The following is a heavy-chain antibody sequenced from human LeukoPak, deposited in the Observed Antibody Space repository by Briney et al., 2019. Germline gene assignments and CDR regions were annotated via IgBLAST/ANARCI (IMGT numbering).Heavy chain of an antibody. CDR2: INPNSGGT. D-gene: IGHD3-22*01. J-gene: IGHJ4*02. CDR1: RYTFTGYY. Sequence: ASVKVSCKASRYTFTGYYMHWVRQAPRQGLEWMGWINPNSGGTNYAQKFQGRVTMTRDTSISTAYMELSRLRSDDTAVYYCVLVDYYDSSGYYYVDYWGQGTLVTVSS. V-gene: IGHV1-2*02. CDR3: VLVDYYDSSGYYYVDY.